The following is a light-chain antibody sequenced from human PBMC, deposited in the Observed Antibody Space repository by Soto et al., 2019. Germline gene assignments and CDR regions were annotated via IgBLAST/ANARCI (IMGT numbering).Light chain of an antibody. J-gene: IGKJ5*01. V-gene: IGKV3-11*01. Sequence: EIVLTQSPATLSSFPGDRVTLSCRASQYINTRLAWYQHRPGQAPRLLIYQTSLRAAGIPARFSASGSGTDFTLTISGLEPADLGVYYCQQRHNWPITFGQGTRLEI. CDR3: QQRHNWPIT. CDR2: QTS. CDR1: QYINTR.